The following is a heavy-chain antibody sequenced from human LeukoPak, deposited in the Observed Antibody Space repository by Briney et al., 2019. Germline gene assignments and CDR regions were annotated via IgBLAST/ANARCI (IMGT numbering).Heavy chain of an antibody. D-gene: IGHD6-13*01. CDR3: TKGYSMSY. Sequence: PSETLSLTCAVYGGSFSGYYWSWIRQPPGKGLEWIGEINHSGSTNYNPSLKSRVTISVDTSKNQFSLKLSSVTPEDTAVYYCTKGYSMSYWGLGTLVTVSS. J-gene: IGHJ4*02. V-gene: IGHV4-34*01. CDR2: INHSGST. CDR1: GGSFSGYY.